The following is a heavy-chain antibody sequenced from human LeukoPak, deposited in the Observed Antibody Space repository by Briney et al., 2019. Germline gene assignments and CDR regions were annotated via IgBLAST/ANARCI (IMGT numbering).Heavy chain of an antibody. CDR1: GYTFTTYG. J-gene: IGHJ6*03. D-gene: IGHD5-18*01. CDR3: AIDLSGYSYMDV. V-gene: IGHV1-2*02. CDR2: INPNSGGT. Sequence: ASVKVSCKASGYTFTTYGISWVRQAPGQGLEWMGWINPNSGGTNYAQKFQGRVTMTRDTSISTAYMELSRLRSDDTAVYYCAIDLSGYSYMDVWGKGTTVTVSS.